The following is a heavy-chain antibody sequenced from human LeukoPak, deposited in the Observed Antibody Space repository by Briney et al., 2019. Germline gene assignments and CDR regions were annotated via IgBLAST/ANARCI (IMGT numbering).Heavy chain of an antibody. CDR3: ARHSYDILTGYSSYYYYYMDV. CDR2: INHSGST. J-gene: IGHJ6*03. Sequence: SETLSLTCAVYGGSFSGYYWSWIRQPPGKGLEWIGEINHSGSTNYNPSLKSRVTISVDTSKNQFSLKLSSVTAADTAVYYCARHSYDILTGYSSYYYYYMDVWGKGTTVTISS. D-gene: IGHD3-9*01. V-gene: IGHV4-34*01. CDR1: GGSFSGYY.